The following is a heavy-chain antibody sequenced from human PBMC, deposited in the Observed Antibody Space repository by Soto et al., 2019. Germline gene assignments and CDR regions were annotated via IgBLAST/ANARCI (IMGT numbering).Heavy chain of an antibody. CDR2: ISAYNGNT. Sequence: GASVKVSCKASGYTFTSYGISWVRQAPGQGLEWMGWISAYNGNTNYAQKLQGRVTMTTDTSTSTAYMELRSLRSDDTAVYYCARDVEDCSSTSCPSGGYYGMDVWGQGTTVTAP. J-gene: IGHJ6*02. CDR3: ARDVEDCSSTSCPSGGYYGMDV. V-gene: IGHV1-18*04. CDR1: GYTFTSYG. D-gene: IGHD2-2*01.